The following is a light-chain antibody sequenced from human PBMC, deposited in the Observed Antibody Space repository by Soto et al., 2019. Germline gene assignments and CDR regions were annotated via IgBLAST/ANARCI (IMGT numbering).Light chain of an antibody. V-gene: IGKV3-20*01. Sequence: EIVLTQSPGTLSLSPGERATLSCRASQSISKNYLAWYQQKPGQAPRPLIYGASTRATGIPDRFSGSGSGTDFTLTIRRLEPEDFAVYFCQQYASSPLTFGGGTKVQI. CDR1: QSISKNY. J-gene: IGKJ4*01. CDR2: GAS. CDR3: QQYASSPLT.